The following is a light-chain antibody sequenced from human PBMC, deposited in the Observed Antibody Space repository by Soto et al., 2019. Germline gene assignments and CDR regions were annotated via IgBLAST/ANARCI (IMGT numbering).Light chain of an antibody. CDR1: QSVLYSSNNKNY. Sequence: DIVMTQSPDSLAVSLGERATINCKSSQSVLYSSNNKNYLAWYQQKPGQPPKLLIYWASTRESGVPDRFSGSGSGTDFTLTISSLQAEDVAVYYCQQYYSSPRALTFCGGTKLEIK. CDR3: QQYYSSPRALT. J-gene: IGKJ4*01. V-gene: IGKV4-1*01. CDR2: WAS.